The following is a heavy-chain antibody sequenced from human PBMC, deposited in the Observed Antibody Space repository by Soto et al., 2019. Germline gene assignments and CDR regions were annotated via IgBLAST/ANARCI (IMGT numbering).Heavy chain of an antibody. J-gene: IGHJ4*02. CDR2: ISYDGSNK. CDR3: ASLDYGTFDY. D-gene: IGHD4-17*01. Sequence: QVQLVESGGGVVQPGRSLRLSCAASGFTFSSYAMHWVRQAPGKGLEWVAVISYDGSNKYYADSVKGRFTISRDNSKNTLYLQMNSLRAEDTAVYYCASLDYGTFDYWGQGPLVTVSS. CDR1: GFTFSSYA. V-gene: IGHV3-30-3*01.